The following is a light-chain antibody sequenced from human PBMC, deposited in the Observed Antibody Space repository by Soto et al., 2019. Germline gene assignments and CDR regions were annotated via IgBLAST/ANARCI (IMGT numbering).Light chain of an antibody. CDR1: SSDVGAYDF. CDR2: DVN. Sequence: QSVLTQPASVSGSPGQSITFSCTGSSSDVGAYDFVSWYRQHPGKAPKLLLYDVNNRPSGVSYRFSGSKSGNTASLSISGLQAEDEADYYCASYSTSSLRVIFGGGTKVTVL. CDR3: ASYSTSSLRVI. V-gene: IGLV2-14*03. J-gene: IGLJ2*01.